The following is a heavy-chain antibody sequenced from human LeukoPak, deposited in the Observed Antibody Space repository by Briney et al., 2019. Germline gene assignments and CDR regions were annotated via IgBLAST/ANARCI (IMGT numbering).Heavy chain of an antibody. CDR3: ARDPLYSSGSYYFDY. D-gene: IGHD6-19*01. Sequence: GGSLRLSCAASGFTFSNYAMHWVRQAPGKGLEWVAVVSVDGSNKYYADSVKGRFSISRDNSKNTLYLQMNSLRAEDTAVYYCARDPLYSSGSYYFDYWGQGTLVTVSS. CDR1: GFTFSNYA. V-gene: IGHV3-30*04. CDR2: VSVDGSNK. J-gene: IGHJ4*02.